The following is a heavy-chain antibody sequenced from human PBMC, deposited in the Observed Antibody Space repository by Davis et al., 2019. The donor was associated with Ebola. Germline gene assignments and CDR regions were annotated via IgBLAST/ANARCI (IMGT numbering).Heavy chain of an antibody. CDR1: GGTFSSYA. D-gene: IGHD4-11*01. Sequence: SVKVSCKASGGTFSSYAISWVRQAPGQGLEWMGGIIPILGIANYAQKFQGRVTITADESTSTAYMELSSLRSEDTAVYYCARAMATVTTFVGYYFDYWGQGTLVTVSS. CDR2: IIPILGIA. CDR3: ARAMATVTTFVGYYFDY. V-gene: IGHV1-69*10. J-gene: IGHJ4*02.